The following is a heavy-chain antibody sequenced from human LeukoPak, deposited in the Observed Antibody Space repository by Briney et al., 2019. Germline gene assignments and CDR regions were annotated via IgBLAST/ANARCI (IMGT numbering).Heavy chain of an antibody. CDR2: ISYDGSNK. CDR3: AKGLRIAVTWFDY. V-gene: IGHV3-30*18. Sequence: GGSLRLSCAASGFTFSSYGMHWVRQAPGKGLEWVAVISYDGSNKYYGDSVKGRFTISRDNSKNTLYLQMNSLRAEDTAVYYCAKGLRIAVTWFDYWGQGTLVTVSS. J-gene: IGHJ4*02. D-gene: IGHD6-19*01. CDR1: GFTFSSYG.